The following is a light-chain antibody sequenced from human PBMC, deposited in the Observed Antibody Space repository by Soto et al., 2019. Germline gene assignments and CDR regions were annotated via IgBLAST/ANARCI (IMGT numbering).Light chain of an antibody. CDR3: QQYGSTRSWT. J-gene: IGKJ1*01. CDR1: QCVXSW. CDR2: GAS. V-gene: IGKV3-20*01. Sequence: DIEMTQSPSTLSVSLGERATLSCRAGQCVXSWLVWYKLKPGQAPRILIXGASSRATGIPERFIGSGSGTDFTLTISRRQPDDFAAYYCQQYGSTRSWTFGQGTKVDI.